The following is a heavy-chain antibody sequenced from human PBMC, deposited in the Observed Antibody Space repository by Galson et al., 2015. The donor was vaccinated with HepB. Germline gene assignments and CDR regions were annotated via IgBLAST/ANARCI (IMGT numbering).Heavy chain of an antibody. CDR3: ARDTLVRRMYYDFWSGSPEGYFDY. V-gene: IGHV3-48*03. Sequence: SLRLSCAASGFTFSSYEMNWVRQAPGKGLEWVSYISSSGSTIYYADSVKGRFTISRDNAKNSLYLQMNSLRAEDTAVYYCARDTLVRRMYYDFWSGSPEGYFDYWGQGTLVTVSS. J-gene: IGHJ4*02. CDR1: GFTFSSYE. CDR2: ISSSGSTI. D-gene: IGHD3-3*01.